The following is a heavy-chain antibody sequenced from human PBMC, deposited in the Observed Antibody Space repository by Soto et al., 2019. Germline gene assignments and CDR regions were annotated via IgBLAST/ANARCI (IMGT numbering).Heavy chain of an antibody. V-gene: IGHV3-23*01. J-gene: IGHJ4*02. CDR3: AKAKNDYNWDNRHPFDY. D-gene: IGHD1-20*01. CDR2: ISANDVGT. CDR1: GFTLRNYA. Sequence: GGSLRLSCEASGFTLRNYAMTWIRQAPGKGLEWVSLISANDVGTYYAESVKTRFTISTDQSRNTVYLQMDSLRADDTAIYYCAKAKNDYNWDNRHPFDYWGQGTLVTVSS.